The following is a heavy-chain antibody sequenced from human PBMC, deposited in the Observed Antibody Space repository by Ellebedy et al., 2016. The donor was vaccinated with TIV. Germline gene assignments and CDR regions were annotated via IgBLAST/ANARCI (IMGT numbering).Heavy chain of an antibody. CDR3: ARVISFGELGVWFDP. Sequence: AASVKVSCKASGYTLTSYGISWVRQAPGQGLEWMGWISAYNGNTDNAQKVQGRVTMTTDTSTNTAYMELRSLRSDDTAVYYCARVISFGELGVWFDPWGQGTLVTVSS. J-gene: IGHJ5*02. CDR2: ISAYNGNT. V-gene: IGHV1-18*01. CDR1: GYTLTSYG. D-gene: IGHD3-10*01.